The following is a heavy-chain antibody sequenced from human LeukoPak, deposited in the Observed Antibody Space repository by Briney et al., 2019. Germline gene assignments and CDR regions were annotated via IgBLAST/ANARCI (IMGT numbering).Heavy chain of an antibody. D-gene: IGHD3-10*01. CDR2: ISWNNGSI. CDR3: AKGPGAYYYGSGRFDP. Sequence: GGSLRLSCAASGFTFDDYAMHWVRQAPGKGLEWVSGISWNNGSIGYADSVKGRFTISRDNAKNSLYLQMNSLRAEDMALYYCAKGPGAYYYGSGRFDPWGQGTLVTVSS. CDR1: GFTFDDYA. J-gene: IGHJ5*02. V-gene: IGHV3-9*03.